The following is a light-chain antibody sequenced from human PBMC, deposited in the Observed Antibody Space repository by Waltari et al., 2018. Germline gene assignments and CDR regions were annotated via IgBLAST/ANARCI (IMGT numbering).Light chain of an antibody. J-gene: IGLJ2*01. CDR2: GNS. CDR1: SSHIGAGYD. Sequence: QSVLTQPPSVSGAPGPRVTISCTGSSSHIGAGYDVHWYQQLPGTAPKLLIYGNSNRPSGVPDRFSGSKSGTSASLAITGLQAEDEADYYCQSYDSSLSGSHVVFGGGTKLTVL. CDR3: QSYDSSLSGSHVV. V-gene: IGLV1-40*01.